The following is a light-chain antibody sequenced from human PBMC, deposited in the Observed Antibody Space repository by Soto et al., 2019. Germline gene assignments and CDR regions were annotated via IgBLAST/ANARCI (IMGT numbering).Light chain of an antibody. Sequence: LTQPASVSGSPGQPITISCTGTSSDVGGYNYVSWYQQQSGKAPKLIIHEVSNRPSGVSNRFSGSKSGNTASLTISGLQAEDEADYYCDSYTSSRAYVFGIGTKVTVL. CDR2: EVS. J-gene: IGLJ1*01. CDR3: DSYTSSRAYV. V-gene: IGLV2-14*01. CDR1: SSDVGGYNY.